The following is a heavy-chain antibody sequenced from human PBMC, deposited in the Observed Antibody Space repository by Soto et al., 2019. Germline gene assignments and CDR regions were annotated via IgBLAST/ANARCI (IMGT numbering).Heavy chain of an antibody. V-gene: IGHV3-23*01. D-gene: IGHD3-10*01. J-gene: IGHJ4*02. CDR3: AKPRRITMVRGVIIPLYYFDY. CDR2: ISGSGGST. CDR1: GFTFSSYA. Sequence: GGSLRLSCAASGFTFSSYAMSWVRQAPGKGLEWVSAISGSGGSTYYADSVKGRFTISRDNSKNTLYLQMNSLRAEDTAVYYCAKPRRITMVRGVIIPLYYFDYWGQGTLVTVSS.